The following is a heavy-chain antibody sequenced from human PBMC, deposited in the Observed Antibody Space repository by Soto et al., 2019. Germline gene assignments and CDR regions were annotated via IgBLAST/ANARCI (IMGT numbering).Heavy chain of an antibody. D-gene: IGHD3-16*02. J-gene: IGHJ4*02. V-gene: IGHV3-23*01. CDR1: GSTFSSYA. Sequence: GGSLRLSCAASGSTFSSYAMSWVRQAPGKGLEWVSAISGSGGSTYYADSVKGRFTISRDNSKNTLYLQMNSLRAEDTAVYYCAKDRIMITFGGVIGHFDYWGQGTLVTVSS. CDR3: AKDRIMITFGGVIGHFDY. CDR2: ISGSGGST.